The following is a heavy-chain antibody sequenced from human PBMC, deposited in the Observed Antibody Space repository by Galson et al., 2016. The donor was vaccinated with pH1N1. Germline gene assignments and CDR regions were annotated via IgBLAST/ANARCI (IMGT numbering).Heavy chain of an antibody. CDR1: GYSLGSDYY. CDR2: IYYTGNT. V-gene: IGHV4-38-2*01. D-gene: IGHD4-17*01. J-gene: IGHJ4*02. CDR3: ARIYYGEYIDF. Sequence: ETLSLTCAVSGYSLGSDYYWGWIRQPPGKGLDWITAIYYTGNTYYNPSLKSRVSISVDTSKNQFSLNVASVTAADTAIYYCARIYYGEYIDFWGQGILVTVSS.